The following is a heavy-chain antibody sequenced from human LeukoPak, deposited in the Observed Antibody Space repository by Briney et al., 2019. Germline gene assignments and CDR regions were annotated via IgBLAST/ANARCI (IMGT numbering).Heavy chain of an antibody. Sequence: PSETLSLTCTVSGFPISSYYWSWIRQPPGKGLEWIGYIYYSGSTNYNPSLKSRVNISVDTSKNQFSLKLSSVTAADTAVYYCARHLYSSGWSDYWGQGTLVTVSS. V-gene: IGHV4-59*08. J-gene: IGHJ4*02. CDR1: GFPISSYY. D-gene: IGHD6-19*01. CDR2: IYYSGST. CDR3: ARHLYSSGWSDY.